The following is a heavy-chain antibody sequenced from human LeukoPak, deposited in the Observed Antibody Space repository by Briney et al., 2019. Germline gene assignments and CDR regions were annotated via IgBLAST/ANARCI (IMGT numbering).Heavy chain of an antibody. CDR2: IYYSGST. D-gene: IGHD6-13*01. J-gene: IGHJ3*02. Sequence: PSETLSLTCTVSGGSISSSSYYWGWIRQPPGKGLEWLGSIYYSGSTYYNPSLKSRVTMSVDTSKNQFSLKLSSVTAADTAVYYCARDPPSGYSSSWYSDAFDIWGQGTMVSVSS. CDR1: GGSISSSSYY. V-gene: IGHV4-39*07. CDR3: ARDPPSGYSSSWYSDAFDI.